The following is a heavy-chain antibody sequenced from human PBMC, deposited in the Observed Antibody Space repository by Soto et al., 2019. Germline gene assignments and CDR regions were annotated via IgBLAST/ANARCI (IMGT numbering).Heavy chain of an antibody. J-gene: IGHJ4*02. Sequence: QVQLQESGPGLVKPSQTLSLTCTVSGGSISSGDYYWSWIRQPPGKGLEWIGNIFYSGSTYYNPSLKSRVSTSLDTSKNKFSLKLSSVTAADTAVYYCASRQSSPYVDYWGQGTLVTVSS. D-gene: IGHD2-2*01. V-gene: IGHV4-30-4*01. CDR1: GGSISSGDYY. CDR3: ASRQSSPYVDY. CDR2: IFYSGST.